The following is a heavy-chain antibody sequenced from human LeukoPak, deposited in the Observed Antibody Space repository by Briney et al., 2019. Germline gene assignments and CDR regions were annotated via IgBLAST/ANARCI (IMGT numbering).Heavy chain of an antibody. CDR3: ARDWVAGTEVRDYYYYMDV. J-gene: IGHJ6*03. CDR2: IYTSGST. Sequence: SETLSLTCTVSGDSITSGSFYLSWIRQPAGKGLEWIGRIYTSGSTNYNPSLKSRVTMSVDTSKNQFSLKLSSVTAADTAVYYCARDWVAGTEVRDYYYYMDVWGKGTTVTVSS. CDR1: GDSITSGSFY. D-gene: IGHD6-19*01. V-gene: IGHV4-61*02.